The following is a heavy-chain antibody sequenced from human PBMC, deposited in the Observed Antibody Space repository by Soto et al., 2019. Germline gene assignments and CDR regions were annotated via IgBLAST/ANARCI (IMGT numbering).Heavy chain of an antibody. D-gene: IGHD6-13*01. Sequence: QVQLQESGPGLVKPSGTLSLTCAVSGGSISSSNWWSWVRQPPGKGLEWIGEIYHSGSNNYNPCLTSRVTISVDKSKNQFSLKLSSVPAADTAVYYCARPGIAYHDAFDTWGQGTMVTVSS. CDR2: IYHSGSN. V-gene: IGHV4-4*02. CDR1: GGSISSSNW. CDR3: ARPGIAYHDAFDT. J-gene: IGHJ3*02.